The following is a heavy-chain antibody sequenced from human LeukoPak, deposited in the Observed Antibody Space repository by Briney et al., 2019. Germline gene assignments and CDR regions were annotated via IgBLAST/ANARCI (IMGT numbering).Heavy chain of an antibody. Sequence: GRSLRLSCAASGFTFSSYGIHWVRQAPGKGLEWVAIVSYDGSNKHYVDSVKGRFTISRDNSKNTVYLQMNSLRAEGTAVYYCAKDLSDYYGSGSFRVLDYWGQGTLVTVSS. V-gene: IGHV3-30*18. CDR1: GFTFSSYG. D-gene: IGHD3-10*01. CDR2: VSYDGSNK. CDR3: AKDLSDYYGSGSFRVLDY. J-gene: IGHJ4*02.